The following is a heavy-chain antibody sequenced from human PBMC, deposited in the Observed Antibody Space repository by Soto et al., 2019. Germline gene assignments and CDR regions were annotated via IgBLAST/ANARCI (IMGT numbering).Heavy chain of an antibody. CDR1: GFTFSSYA. J-gene: IGHJ4*02. CDR3: AKDVRMAFDFWTDYPPSYDF. V-gene: IGHV3-23*01. Sequence: EVQVLESGGGLVQPGGSLRLSCAASGFTFSSYAMDWVRPAPGKGLEWVSGLSGGGGRTYYADSVKGRFTISRDNAKNTLYLDMNSLRAEDTAIYYCAKDVRMAFDFWTDYPPSYDFWGQGTLVTVSS. D-gene: IGHD3-3*01. CDR2: LSGGGGRT.